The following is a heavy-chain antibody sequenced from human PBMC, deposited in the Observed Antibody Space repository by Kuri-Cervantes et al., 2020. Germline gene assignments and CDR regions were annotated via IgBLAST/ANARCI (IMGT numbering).Heavy chain of an antibody. J-gene: IGHJ4*02. CDR3: ARVIRQQLVAGGDY. CDR1: GYPLTDLS. V-gene: IGHV1-24*01. CDR2: FDPEDGET. D-gene: IGHD6-13*01. Sequence: ASVKVSCKVSGYPLTDLSMHWVRQAPGKGLEWMGGFDPEDGETIYAQKFQGRVTMTEDTSTDTAYMELRSLRSDDTAVYYCARVIRQQLVAGGDYWGQGTLVTVSS.